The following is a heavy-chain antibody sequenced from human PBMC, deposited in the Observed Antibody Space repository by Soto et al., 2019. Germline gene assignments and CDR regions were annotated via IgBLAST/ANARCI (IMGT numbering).Heavy chain of an antibody. Sequence: HWGSERHSCADAECIVRECYRSWIRQAGGRGLEWGSGISSSGSTIYYADSVKGRFTISRDNAKNSLYLQMNSLRAEDTAVYYCARDECSGGSCYSEWGYFDYWGQGTLVTVSS. CDR1: ECIVRECY. CDR3: ARDECSGGSCYSEWGYFDY. V-gene: IGHV3-11*01. D-gene: IGHD2-15*01. J-gene: IGHJ4*02. CDR2: ISSSGSTI.